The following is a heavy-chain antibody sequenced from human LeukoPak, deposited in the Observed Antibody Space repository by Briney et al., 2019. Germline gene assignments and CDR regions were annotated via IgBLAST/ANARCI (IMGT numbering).Heavy chain of an antibody. D-gene: IGHD1-26*01. CDR2: ISSSSSYI. J-gene: IGHJ4*02. CDR1: GFTFSSYS. CDR3: ARVGSRGYYFDY. Sequence: PGGSLRLSCAASGFTFSSYSMNWVRQAPGKGLEWVSSISSSSSYIYYADSVKGRFTISRDNANNSLYLQMNSLTAEDTAVFYCARVGSRGYYFDYWGQGTLVSVSS. V-gene: IGHV3-21*01.